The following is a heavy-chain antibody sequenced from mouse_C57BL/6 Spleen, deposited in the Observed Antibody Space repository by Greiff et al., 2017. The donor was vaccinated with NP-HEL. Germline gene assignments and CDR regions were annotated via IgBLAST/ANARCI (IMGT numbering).Heavy chain of an antibody. CDR1: GFNIKDYY. CDR2: IDPEDGET. V-gene: IGHV14-2*01. CDR3: ARNGFAY. J-gene: IGHJ3*01. Sequence: VQLQQSGAELVQPGASVKLSCTASGFNIKDYYMHWVKQRPEQGLEWIGRIDPEDGETKYAAKFQGKATITEDTSSNTAYLQLSSLASEDTACYYCARNGFAYWGQGTLVTVSS.